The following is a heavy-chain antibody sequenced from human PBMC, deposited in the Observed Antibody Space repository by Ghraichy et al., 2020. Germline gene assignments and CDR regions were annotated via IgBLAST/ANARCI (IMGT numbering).Heavy chain of an antibody. Sequence: GGSLRLSCVGSGSTLSGYTMNWVCQAPGKGLDWVSSISGSSNYIDYADSVKGRFTISRDNAKNSLYLQMNSLRAEDTAVYYCATAPLAPPYFDDWGQGTLVTVSS. J-gene: IGHJ4*02. V-gene: IGHV3-21*01. CDR1: GSTLSGYT. CDR3: ATAPLAPPYFDD. CDR2: ISGSSNYI. D-gene: IGHD5-12*01.